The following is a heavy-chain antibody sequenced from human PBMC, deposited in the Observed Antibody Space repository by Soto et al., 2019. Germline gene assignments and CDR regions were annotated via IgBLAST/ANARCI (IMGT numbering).Heavy chain of an antibody. D-gene: IGHD5-12*01. Sequence: SETLSLTCAVSGYSISSGYYWGWIRQPPGKGLEWIGSIYHSGSTYYNPSLKSRVTISVDTSKNQFSLKLSSVTAADTAVYYCARSPADIVATIDQYYFDYWGQGTLVTVSS. CDR1: GYSISSGYY. CDR2: IYHSGST. V-gene: IGHV4-38-2*01. CDR3: ARSPADIVATIDQYYFDY. J-gene: IGHJ4*02.